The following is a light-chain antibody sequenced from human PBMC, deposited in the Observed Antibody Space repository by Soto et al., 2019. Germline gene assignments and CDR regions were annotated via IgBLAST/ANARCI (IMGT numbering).Light chain of an antibody. CDR3: SSYTGSSTPV. CDR1: SSDVGGYNY. CDR2: EVS. Sequence: QSALTQPASVYGSPGQSITISCTGTSSDVGGYNYGSWYQHHPGKAPKLMIYEVSNRPSGVSNRFSGSKSGNTASLTNSGVQSEDEAGYYCSSYTGSSTPVFGGGTKLTAL. V-gene: IGLV2-14*01. J-gene: IGLJ3*02.